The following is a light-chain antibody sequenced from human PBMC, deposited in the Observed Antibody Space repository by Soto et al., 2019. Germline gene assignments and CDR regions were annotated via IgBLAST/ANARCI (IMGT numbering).Light chain of an antibody. V-gene: IGLV2-11*01. CDR1: SSDVGGYNY. Sequence: QSVLTQPRSVSGSPGQSVTISCTGTSSDVGGYNYVSWYQKQPGKAPKLMIYDVSKRPSGVPDRFSGSKSGNTASLTISGLQAEDEADYYCCSYAGSYSYVFGTGTKVTVL. CDR3: CSYAGSYSYV. CDR2: DVS. J-gene: IGLJ1*01.